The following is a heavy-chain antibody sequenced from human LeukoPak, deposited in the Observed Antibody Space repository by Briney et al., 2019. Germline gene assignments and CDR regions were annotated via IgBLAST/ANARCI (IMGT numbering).Heavy chain of an antibody. J-gene: IGHJ4*02. Sequence: PSETLSLTCTGSGGSISSYYWSWIRQPPGKGLEWIGYIYYSGSTNYNPSLKSRVTISVDTSKNQFSLKLSSVTAADTAVYYCARFRLYYFDYWGQGTLVTVSS. CDR2: IYYSGST. CDR1: GGSISSYY. V-gene: IGHV4-59*13. CDR3: ARFRLYYFDY.